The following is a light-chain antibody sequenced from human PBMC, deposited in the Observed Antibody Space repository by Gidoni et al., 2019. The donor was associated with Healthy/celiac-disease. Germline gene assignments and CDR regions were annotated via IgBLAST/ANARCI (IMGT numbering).Light chain of an antibody. V-gene: IGKV1-39*01. CDR2: AAS. J-gene: IGKJ1*01. CDR3: QQSYSTPPWT. Sequence: DIQMTQSPSSLSASVGDRVTITCRASQSISSYLNWYQQKPGKAPKLLLYAASSLQSGVPSRFSGSGSGTYFTLTISSLQPEDFATYYCQQSYSTPPWTFGQGTKVEIK. CDR1: QSISSY.